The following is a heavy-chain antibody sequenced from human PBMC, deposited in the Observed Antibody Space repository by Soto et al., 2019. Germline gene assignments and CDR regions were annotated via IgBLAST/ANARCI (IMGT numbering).Heavy chain of an antibody. J-gene: IGHJ5*02. D-gene: IGHD3-3*02. V-gene: IGHV4-30-2*01. CDR2: IYHSGST. CDR1: GGSISSGGYS. CDR3: VRRGRTSNGDWFDL. Sequence: PSETLSLTCAVSGGSISSGGYSWSWIRQPPGKGLEWIGYIYHSGSTNYNPSLKSRVTISVDTSKNQFSLKLSSVTAADTAVYYCVRRGRTSNGDWFDLWGQGIQVTVSS.